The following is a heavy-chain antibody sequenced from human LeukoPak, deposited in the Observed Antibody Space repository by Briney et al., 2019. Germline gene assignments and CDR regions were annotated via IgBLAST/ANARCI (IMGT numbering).Heavy chain of an antibody. Sequence: GGSLRLSCAASGFTFSSYWMHWVRQAPGKGLEWVSTINGSGDNTYQADSVKGRFTISRDNSKNTLYLQMNSLRADDTAVYYCAKLRSYWYFDLWGRGTLVTVSS. V-gene: IGHV3-23*01. J-gene: IGHJ2*01. D-gene: IGHD3-10*01. CDR3: AKLRSYWYFDL. CDR1: GFTFSSYW. CDR2: INGSGDNT.